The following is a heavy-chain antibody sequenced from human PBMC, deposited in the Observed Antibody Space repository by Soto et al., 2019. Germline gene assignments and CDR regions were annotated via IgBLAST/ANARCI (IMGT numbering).Heavy chain of an antibody. D-gene: IGHD3-22*01. Sequence: GGSLRLSCAASGFNFSGYYMNWVRQAPGKGLEWLACLSSTNKAIYYADSVKGRFTISRDNAKNSLFLQMNSLRDEDTAVYYCARDRVTSDISTYVYTFDYWGQGTLVTVSS. CDR3: ARDRVTSDISTYVYTFDY. J-gene: IGHJ4*02. V-gene: IGHV3-48*02. CDR2: LSSTNKAI. CDR1: GFNFSGYY.